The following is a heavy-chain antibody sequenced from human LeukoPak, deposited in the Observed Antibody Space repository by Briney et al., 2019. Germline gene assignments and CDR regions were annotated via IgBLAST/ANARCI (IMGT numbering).Heavy chain of an antibody. J-gene: IGHJ3*02. V-gene: IGHV3-7*01. Sequence: SGGSLRPSRAGSGFTFSSYWMSWVRQAPGKGLEWVANIKEDGSEKYYVDSVKGRFTISRDNAKNSMYLQMNSLRAEDTAVYYCAGRIFDIWGQGTMVTVSS. CDR1: GFTFSSYW. D-gene: IGHD1-26*01. CDR2: IKEDGSEK. CDR3: AGRIFDI.